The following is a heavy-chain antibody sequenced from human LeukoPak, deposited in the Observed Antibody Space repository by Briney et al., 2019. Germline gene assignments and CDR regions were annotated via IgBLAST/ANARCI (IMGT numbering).Heavy chain of an antibody. CDR2: VYYTGST. D-gene: IGHD5-24*01. J-gene: IGHJ4*02. CDR1: GDSISSFY. Sequence: PSETLSLTCTVSGDSISSFYWSWIRQPPGKGLEYIAYVYYTGSTNYNPSLKSRVTISVDTSKNQFSLKLSSVTAADTAVYYCARRWLQFRGLAPFDYWGQGTLVTVSS. CDR3: ARRWLQFRGLAPFDY. V-gene: IGHV4-59*12.